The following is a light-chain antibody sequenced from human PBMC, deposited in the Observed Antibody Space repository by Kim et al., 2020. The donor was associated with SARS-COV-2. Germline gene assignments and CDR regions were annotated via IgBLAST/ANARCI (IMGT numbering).Light chain of an antibody. V-gene: IGKV1-27*01. CDR1: QDISNY. CDR3: QSYNSAPWT. CDR2: AAS. Sequence: ASVGDRVTITCRASQDISNYLAWFQHKPGTAPKLLIYAASALHSEVPSRFSGSGSGTDFTLTISSLQPEDVATFYCQSYNSAPWTFGRGTKVEIK. J-gene: IGKJ1*01.